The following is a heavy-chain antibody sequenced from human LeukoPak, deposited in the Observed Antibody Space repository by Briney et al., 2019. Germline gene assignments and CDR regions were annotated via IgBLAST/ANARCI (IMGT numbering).Heavy chain of an antibody. D-gene: IGHD6-6*01. J-gene: IGHJ4*02. CDR1: GFTFSSYA. V-gene: IGHV3-30-3*01. Sequence: PGGSLRLSCAASGFTFSSYAMHWVRQAPGKGLEWVAVISYDGSNKYYADSVKGRFTISRDNSKNTLYLQMNSLRAEDTAVYYCARGPAARYYFDYWGQGTLVTVSS. CDR2: ISYDGSNK. CDR3: ARGPAARYYFDY.